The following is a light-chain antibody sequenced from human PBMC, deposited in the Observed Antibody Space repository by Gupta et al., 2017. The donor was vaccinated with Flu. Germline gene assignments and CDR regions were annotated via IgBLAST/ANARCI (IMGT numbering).Light chain of an antibody. V-gene: IGLV3-21*02. Sequence: SYVLTQAPSVSVAPGQTARITCGRNNIGSKSVHWYQQKPGQAPVLVVYDDSDRPSGIPERFSGSNSESTATLTINRVEGGDEADYYCQVWDSTSDHPRVFGGGTKLTVL. CDR3: QVWDSTSDHPRV. CDR1: NIGSKS. J-gene: IGLJ3*02. CDR2: DDS.